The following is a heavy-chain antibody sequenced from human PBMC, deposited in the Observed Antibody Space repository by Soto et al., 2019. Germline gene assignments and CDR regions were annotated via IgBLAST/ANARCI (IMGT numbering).Heavy chain of an antibody. V-gene: IGHV3-48*01. CDR2: ISSSSSTI. Sequence: GGSLRLSCAASGFTFSSYSMNWVRQAPGKGLEWVSYISSSSSTIYYADSVKGRFTISRDNAKNSLYLQMNSLRAEDTAVYYCAVFGPSTVTAFDYYYMDVWGKGTTVTVSS. J-gene: IGHJ6*03. D-gene: IGHD2-21*02. CDR1: GFTFSSYS. CDR3: AVFGPSTVTAFDYYYMDV.